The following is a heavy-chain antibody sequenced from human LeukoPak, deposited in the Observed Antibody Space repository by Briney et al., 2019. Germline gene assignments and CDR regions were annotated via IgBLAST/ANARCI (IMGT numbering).Heavy chain of an antibody. Sequence: ASVKVSCTASGYTFTSYYIHWVRQAPGQGLEWMGIINPSGGSTTYAQKFQGRVAMTRDTSTSRVYMEVSSLRSEDTAVYYCARTYSSSDEFDYWGQGTLVTVSS. CDR3: ARTYSSSDEFDY. V-gene: IGHV1-46*01. CDR2: INPSGGST. CDR1: GYTFTSYY. J-gene: IGHJ4*02. D-gene: IGHD6-13*01.